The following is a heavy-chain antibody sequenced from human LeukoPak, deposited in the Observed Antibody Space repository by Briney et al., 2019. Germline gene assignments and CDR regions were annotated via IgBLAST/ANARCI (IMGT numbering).Heavy chain of an antibody. V-gene: IGHV3-49*04. J-gene: IGHJ4*02. CDR3: TRGQLYPYGPAFDF. Sequence: GGSLRLSCTASGFNFGDYNMNWVRQAPGKGLEWVGYIRAKTHDGTADYAAAVKGRFTISRDDSKSIAYLQMTGLKSEDTAVYYCTRGQLYPYGPAFDFWGQGTLVTVSS. D-gene: IGHD3-10*01. CDR1: GFNFGDYN. CDR2: IRAKTHDGTA.